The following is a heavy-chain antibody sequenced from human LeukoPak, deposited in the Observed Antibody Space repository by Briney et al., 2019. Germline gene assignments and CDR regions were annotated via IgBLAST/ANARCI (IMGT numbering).Heavy chain of an antibody. Sequence: GGSLRLSCAASRFTFSSYGMHWVRQAPGKGLEWVAVIWYDGSNKYYADSVKGRFTISRDNSKNTLYLQMNSLRAEDTAVYYCARDGAWAIFGVVSRNDAFDIWGQGTMVTVSS. CDR3: ARDGAWAIFGVVSRNDAFDI. CDR2: IWYDGSNK. D-gene: IGHD3-3*01. V-gene: IGHV3-33*01. CDR1: RFTFSSYG. J-gene: IGHJ3*02.